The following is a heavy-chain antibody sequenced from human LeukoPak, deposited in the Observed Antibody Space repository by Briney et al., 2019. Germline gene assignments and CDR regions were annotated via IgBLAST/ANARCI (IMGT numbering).Heavy chain of an antibody. V-gene: IGHV3-30*18. CDR2: ISYDGNPK. CDR3: AKVRGLYGRGFYAMDV. D-gene: IGHD2-8*01. Sequence: GGSLRLSCTASGFTFSDFGIHWVRQAPGKELDWVAGISYDGNPKYYADSVRGRFIISRDNSNNTLYLQLNSLRPDDTAVYYCAKVRGLYGRGFYAMDVWGQGTTVTVAS. CDR1: GFTFSDFG. J-gene: IGHJ6*02.